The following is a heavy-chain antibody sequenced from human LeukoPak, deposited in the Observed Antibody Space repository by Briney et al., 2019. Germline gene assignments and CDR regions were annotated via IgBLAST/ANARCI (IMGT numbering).Heavy chain of an antibody. CDR3: ARLRGVMSWFDP. J-gene: IGHJ5*02. D-gene: IGHD3-10*01. CDR1: GGSISSSSYY. CDR2: IYYSGGT. Sequence: PSETLSLTCTVSGGSISSSSYYWGWIRQPPGKGLEWIGSIYYSGGTYYNPSLKSRVTISVDTSKNQFSLKLSSVTAADTAVYYCARLRGVMSWFDPWGQGTLVTVSS. V-gene: IGHV4-39*07.